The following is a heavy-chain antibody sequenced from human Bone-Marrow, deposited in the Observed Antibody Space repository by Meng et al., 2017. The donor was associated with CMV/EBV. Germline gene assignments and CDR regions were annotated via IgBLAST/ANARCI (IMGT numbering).Heavy chain of an antibody. CDR3: AKEYIVVLPAARNFAY. D-gene: IGHD2-2*01. V-gene: IGHV3-23*01. CDR1: GFTFSSYA. J-gene: IGHJ4*02. CDR2: ISGSGGST. Sequence: GGSLRRSCAASGFTFSSYAMSWVRQAPGKGLEWVSAISGSGGSTYYADSVKGRCTISRDNSKNTLYLQMNSLRAEDTAVYYCAKEYIVVLPAARNFAYWGQGTLVTVSS.